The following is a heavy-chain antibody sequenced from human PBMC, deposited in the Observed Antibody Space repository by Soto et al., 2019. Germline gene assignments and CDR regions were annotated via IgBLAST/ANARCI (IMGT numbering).Heavy chain of an antibody. V-gene: IGHV3-30-3*01. D-gene: IGHD1-7*01. CDR3: ARDRAGTTAYYYYGMDV. CDR2: ISYDGSNK. Sequence: QVQLVESGGGVVQPGRSLRLSCAASGLTFSGNAMHWVRQAPGKGLEWVTVISYDGSNKYYADSVKGRFTISRDNSKNTLYLQMSSLRGEDTAVYYCARDRAGTTAYYYYGMDVWGQGTTVTVSS. CDR1: GLTFSGNA. J-gene: IGHJ6*02.